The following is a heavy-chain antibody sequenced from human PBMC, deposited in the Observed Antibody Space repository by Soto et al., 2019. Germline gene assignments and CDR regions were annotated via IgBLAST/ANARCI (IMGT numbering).Heavy chain of an antibody. Sequence: QVQLVQSGAEVKKPGSSVKVSCKASGGTFSSYAISWVRQAPGQGLEWMGGIIPIFGTANYAQKFQGRVTITADKSTSTAYMELSRLRSEDTDVYYCARSEGYCTNGVCYLWGSYGMDVWGQGTTVTVSS. CDR2: IIPIFGTA. CDR1: GGTFSSYA. CDR3: ARSEGYCTNGVCYLWGSYGMDV. J-gene: IGHJ6*02. D-gene: IGHD2-8*01. V-gene: IGHV1-69*06.